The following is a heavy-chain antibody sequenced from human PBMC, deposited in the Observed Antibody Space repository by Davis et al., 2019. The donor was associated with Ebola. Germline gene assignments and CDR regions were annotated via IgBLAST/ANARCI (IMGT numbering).Heavy chain of an antibody. V-gene: IGHV3-23*01. Sequence: PGGSLRLSCAASGLTFSRYAMSWVPPAPGKGLEWVSASSGSGGSTYYADSVKGRFTIARDNSKNTLYLQMNSLRAEDTAVYYCATQGDLWFGELLPFDYWGQGTLVTVSS. J-gene: IGHJ4*02. CDR2: SSGSGGST. D-gene: IGHD3-10*01. CDR3: ATQGDLWFGELLPFDY. CDR1: GLTFSRYA.